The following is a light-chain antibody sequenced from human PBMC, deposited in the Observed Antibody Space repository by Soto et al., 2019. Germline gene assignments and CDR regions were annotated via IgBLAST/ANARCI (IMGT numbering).Light chain of an antibody. CDR1: SSDVGGYNY. CDR2: EVS. CDR3: SSYTRSSTQV. J-gene: IGLJ1*01. V-gene: IGLV2-14*01. Sequence: QSVLTQPASVSGSPGQSITISCTGTSSDVGGYNYVSWYQQHPGKAPKLMIYEVSNRPSGVSNRFSGSKSGNTASLTISGLQAEDEADYYCSSYTRSSTQVFGTGTRAPS.